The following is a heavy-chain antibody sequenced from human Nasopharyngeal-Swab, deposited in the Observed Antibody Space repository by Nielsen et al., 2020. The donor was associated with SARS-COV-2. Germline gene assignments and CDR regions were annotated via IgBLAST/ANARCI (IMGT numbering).Heavy chain of an antibody. V-gene: IGHV1-46*01. CDR2: INPTGGST. CDR1: GYTFTCYY. Sequence: GSVKVSCKASGYTFTCYYMHWVRQAPGPGLEWLGLINPTGGSTSYAQEFQGRVTMTRDTSTSTVYMELSSLRSEDTAVYYCARDRGVNDYVWGSYRKSDAFDIWGQGTMVTVSS. CDR3: ARDRGVNDYVWGSYRKSDAFDI. J-gene: IGHJ3*02. D-gene: IGHD3-16*02.